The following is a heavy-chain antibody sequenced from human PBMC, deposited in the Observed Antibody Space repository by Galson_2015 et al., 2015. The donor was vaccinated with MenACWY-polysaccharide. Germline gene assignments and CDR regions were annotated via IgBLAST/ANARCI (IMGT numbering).Heavy chain of an antibody. CDR2: VSWNSGSA. D-gene: IGHD6-13*01. J-gene: IGHJ4*02. Sequence: SLRLSCAASGFTFDDYAMHWVRQAPGKGLEWVSGVSWNSGSADYADSVKGRFTISRDNARNPLYLQMNSLRAEDTAFYYCAKSPSSSWYGPFDYWGQGTLVTVSS. CDR1: GFTFDDYA. V-gene: IGHV3-9*01. CDR3: AKSPSSSWYGPFDY.